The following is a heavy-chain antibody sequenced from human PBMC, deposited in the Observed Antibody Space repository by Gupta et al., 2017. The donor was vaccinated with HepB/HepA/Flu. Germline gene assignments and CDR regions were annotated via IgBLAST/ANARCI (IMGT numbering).Heavy chain of an antibody. CDR3: ARPSDY. J-gene: IGHJ4*02. CDR2: IFYTGST. CDR1: GGSLSGSGYS. Sequence: QLQMQESGPGLVKPSETLSLTCSVSGGSLSGSGYSWGWIRQPPGKGLEWIGSIFYTGSTYYNPSLESRVTISVDTSKNQLSLRLKSVTAADTAVYYCARPSDYWGQGTLVTVS. V-gene: IGHV4-39*01.